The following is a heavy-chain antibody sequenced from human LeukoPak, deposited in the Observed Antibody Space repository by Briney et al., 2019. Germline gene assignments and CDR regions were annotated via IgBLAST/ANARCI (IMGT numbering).Heavy chain of an antibody. Sequence: ASVKVSCKASRYTFTGYYMHWVRQAPGQGLERMGWINPHSGDTNYAQKFQGRVTMTRDTPTSTAYMEVSRLRSDDTAVYYCAKDMRSRGYSGYDCFDYWGQGTLVTVSS. CDR3: AKDMRSRGYSGYDCFDY. CDR1: RYTFTGYY. J-gene: IGHJ4*02. CDR2: INPHSGDT. V-gene: IGHV1-2*02. D-gene: IGHD5-12*01.